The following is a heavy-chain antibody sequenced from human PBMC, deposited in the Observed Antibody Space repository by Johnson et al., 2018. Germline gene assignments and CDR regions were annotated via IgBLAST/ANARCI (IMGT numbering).Heavy chain of an antibody. CDR1: GFTLSDYY. V-gene: IGHV3-11*01. CDR2: ISSSGSTL. Sequence: QVQLQESGGGLVKPGGSLRLSCAASGFTLSDYYMSWFRQAPGKGLEWLSYISSSGSTLYSADSVKGRFTISRDNSKNTLYLQRNSLRAEDTAVYYCAKESAAADDEWSYYYYGMDVWGQGTTVTVSS. D-gene: IGHD6-13*01. CDR3: AKESAAADDEWSYYYYGMDV. J-gene: IGHJ6*02.